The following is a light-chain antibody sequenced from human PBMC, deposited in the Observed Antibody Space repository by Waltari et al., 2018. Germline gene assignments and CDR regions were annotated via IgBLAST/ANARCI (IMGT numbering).Light chain of an antibody. CDR2: DTS. V-gene: IGKV3-11*01. Sequence: ELVLTQSPATLSLSPGERATLSCRASQSVSNYLAWYQQKPGQAPRLLIYDTSNRAPGIPARFSGSGSGTDFTLTISSLEPEDFAVYYCQQRKNWPPITFGQGTRLDIK. J-gene: IGKJ5*01. CDR1: QSVSNY. CDR3: QQRKNWPPIT.